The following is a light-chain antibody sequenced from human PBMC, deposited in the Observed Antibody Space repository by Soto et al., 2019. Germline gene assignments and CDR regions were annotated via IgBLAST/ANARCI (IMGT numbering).Light chain of an antibody. CDR1: SSDVGGYNY. V-gene: IGLV2-14*01. CDR2: DVS. J-gene: IGLJ2*01. CDR3: SSYTSSSVV. Sequence: QSVLTQPASVSGSPGQSITISCTGTSSDVGGYNYVSWYQQHPGKAPKLMIYDVSNRPSGVSNRFSGSKSGNTASLTISGLQAEEEADYYCSSYTSSSVVFGGGTKRTVL.